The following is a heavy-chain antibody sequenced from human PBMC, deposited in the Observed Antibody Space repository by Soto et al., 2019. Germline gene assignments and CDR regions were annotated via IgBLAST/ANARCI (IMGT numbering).Heavy chain of an antibody. CDR3: ARGLSSSTPGFDY. CDR1: GSSFRGYY. Sequence: SETLALPCSSYGSSFRGYYWDWIRQPPGKGLEWIGEINHSGSTNYNPSLKSRVTISVDTSKNQCSLKLSSVTAADTAVYYCARGLSSSTPGFDYWGQGTLVTVSS. V-gene: IGHV4-34*01. CDR2: INHSGST. D-gene: IGHD6-6*01. J-gene: IGHJ4*02.